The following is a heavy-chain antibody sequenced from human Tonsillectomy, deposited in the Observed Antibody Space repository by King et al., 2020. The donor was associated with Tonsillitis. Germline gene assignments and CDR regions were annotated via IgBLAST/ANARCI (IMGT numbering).Heavy chain of an antibody. D-gene: IGHD4-17*01. CDR3: ARDGDHFDY. V-gene: IGHV3-53*02. CDR2: LYSDDNT. J-gene: IGHJ4*02. CDR1: GFTVSSNY. Sequence: VQLVETGGGLIQTGGSLRLSCAASGFTVSSNYMSWVRQAPGKGLQWVSTLYSDDNTYYADSVKGRFTISRDNSKNTRYLQMNSLRAEDTAVYYCARDGDHFDYWGQGTLVPFSS.